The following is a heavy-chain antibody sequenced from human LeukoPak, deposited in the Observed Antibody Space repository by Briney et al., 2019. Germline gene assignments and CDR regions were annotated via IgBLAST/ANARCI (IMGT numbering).Heavy chain of an antibody. Sequence: PSETLSLTCAVYGGSFSNHYWSWIRQPPGKGLEWIGEINQSGSTNYNPSLKSRVTISIDTSKNQFSLKLTSVTAADTAVYYCARHQLWFGELGAFDIWGQGTMVTVSS. J-gene: IGHJ3*02. D-gene: IGHD3-10*01. CDR2: INQSGST. CDR1: GGSFSNHY. CDR3: ARHQLWFGELGAFDI. V-gene: IGHV4-34*01.